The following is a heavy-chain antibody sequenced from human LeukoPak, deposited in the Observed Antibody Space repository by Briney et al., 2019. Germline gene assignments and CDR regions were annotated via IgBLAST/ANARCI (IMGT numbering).Heavy chain of an antibody. CDR3: ARAGLPFGADF. Sequence: PGGSLRLSCAASEFSISSYWMSWVRQAPGKGLEWVANIKQDGSEKYYVDSVKGRFTISRDNAKNSLYLQMNSLRAEDTAVYYCARAGLPFGADFWGQGTLVTVSS. CDR2: IKQDGSEK. J-gene: IGHJ4*02. V-gene: IGHV3-7*03. CDR1: EFSISSYW. D-gene: IGHD2-21*01.